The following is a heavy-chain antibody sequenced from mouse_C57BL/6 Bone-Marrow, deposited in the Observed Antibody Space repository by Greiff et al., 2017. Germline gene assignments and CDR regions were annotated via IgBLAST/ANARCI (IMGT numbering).Heavy chain of an antibody. Sequence: QVHVKQSGAELVKPGASVKISCKASGYAFSSYWMNWVKQRPGKGLEWIGQIYPGDGDTNYNGKFKGTATLTADKSSSTAYMQLSSLTSEDSAVYFCARGGVYYGSRHWYFDVWGTGTTVTVSS. CDR2: IYPGDGDT. D-gene: IGHD1-1*01. CDR1: GYAFSSYW. J-gene: IGHJ1*03. CDR3: ARGGVYYGSRHWYFDV. V-gene: IGHV1-80*01.